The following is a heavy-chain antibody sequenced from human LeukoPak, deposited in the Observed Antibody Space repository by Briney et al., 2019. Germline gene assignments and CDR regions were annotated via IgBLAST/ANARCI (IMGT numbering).Heavy chain of an antibody. J-gene: IGHJ4*02. CDR2: IYYSGST. Sequence: SETLSLTCTVFGGSISSSSYYWGWIRQPPGKGLEWIGSIYYSGSTYYNPSLKSRVTISVDTSKNQFSLKLSSVTAADTAVYYCARPLKGTWDYWGQGTLVTVSS. CDR3: ARPLKGTWDY. CDR1: GGSISSSSYY. V-gene: IGHV4-39*01.